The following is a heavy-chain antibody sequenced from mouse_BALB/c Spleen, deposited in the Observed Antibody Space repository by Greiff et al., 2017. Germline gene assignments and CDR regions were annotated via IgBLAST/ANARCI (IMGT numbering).Heavy chain of an antibody. V-gene: IGHV5-9-4*01. CDR3: ARDQRYYGSGDWYFDV. CDR2: ISSGGSYT. J-gene: IGHJ1*01. CDR1: GFTFSSYA. D-gene: IGHD1-1*01. Sequence: EVQLVESGGGLVKPGGSLKLSCAASGFTFSSYAMSWVRQSPEKRLEWVAEISSGGSYTYYPDTVTGRFTIARDNAKNTLYLEMSSLRSEDTAMYYCARDQRYYGSGDWYFDVWGAGTTVTVSS.